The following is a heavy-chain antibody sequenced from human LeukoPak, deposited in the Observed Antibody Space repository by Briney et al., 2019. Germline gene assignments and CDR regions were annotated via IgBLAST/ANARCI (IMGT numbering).Heavy chain of an antibody. V-gene: IGHV3-48*03. D-gene: IGHD1-1*01. CDR2: ISSSGSTI. CDR3: ARAPGYGAAYYFDY. J-gene: IGHJ4*02. CDR1: GFTFSSYE. Sequence: GGSLRLSCAASGFTFSSYEMNWVRQAPGKGLEWVSYISSSGSTIYYADSVKGRFTISRDNAKNSLYLQMNSLRAEDTAVYYCARAPGYGAAYYFDYWGQGTLVTVSS.